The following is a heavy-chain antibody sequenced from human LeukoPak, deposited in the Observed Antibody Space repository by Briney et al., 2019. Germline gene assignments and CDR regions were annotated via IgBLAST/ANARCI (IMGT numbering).Heavy chain of an antibody. D-gene: IGHD1-26*01. CDR2: IHYTGST. CDR3: VRSNGSRYYIDY. J-gene: IGHJ4*02. CDR1: SGSISTYY. V-gene: IGHV4-59*01. Sequence: SETLSLTCTVSSGSISTYYWTWIRQPPGKGLEWIGFIHYTGSTNYNPSLKSRVTISVDTSKNQFSLKLNSVTAADTAVYYCVRSNGSRYYIDYRGQGTLVTVSS.